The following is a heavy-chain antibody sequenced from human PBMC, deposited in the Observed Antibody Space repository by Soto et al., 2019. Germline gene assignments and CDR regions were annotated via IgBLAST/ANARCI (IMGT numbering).Heavy chain of an antibody. Sequence: EVQLLESGGGLAQPGGSLRLSCAASGFIFSSYAMIWVRQAPGKGLEWVSAISDSGGSTYYADSVKGRCTISRDNSKNTLYLQMNSLRAEDTAVYYCAKIAYTSSYFFNYWGQGTLVTVSS. V-gene: IGHV3-23*01. D-gene: IGHD6-13*01. CDR3: AKIAYTSSYFFNY. J-gene: IGHJ4*02. CDR2: ISDSGGST. CDR1: GFIFSSYA.